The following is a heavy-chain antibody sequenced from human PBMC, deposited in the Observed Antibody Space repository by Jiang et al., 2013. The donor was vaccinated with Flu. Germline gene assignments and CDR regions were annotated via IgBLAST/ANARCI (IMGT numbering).Heavy chain of an antibody. D-gene: IGHD2-2*02. CDR1: GGPISTSSYY. Sequence: LLKPSETLSLSCTVSGGPISTSSYYWGWMRQPPGKGLEWIGTIFHGGRVIYYNPSLRSRVTMSVDTSENQFSLELTSVTAADTAVYYCARFETGLLYNYFDPWGQGTLVTVSS. CDR3: ARFETGLLYNYFDP. CDR2: IFHGGRVI. J-gene: IGHJ5*02. V-gene: IGHV4-39*01.